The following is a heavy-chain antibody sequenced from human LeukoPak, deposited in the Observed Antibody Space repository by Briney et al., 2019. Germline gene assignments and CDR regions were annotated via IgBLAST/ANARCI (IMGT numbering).Heavy chain of an antibody. V-gene: IGHV3-33*06. J-gene: IGHJ5*02. CDR1: AFTFSSYG. D-gene: IGHD6-19*01. Sequence: GRSLRLSCAASAFTFSSYGMHWVRQAPGKGLEWVAVIWYDGSNKYYADSVKGRFTISRDNSKNTLYLHMNSLRAEDTAVYYCAKGNSSGWPNLSYPWGQGTLVTVSS. CDR3: AKGNSSGWPNLSYP. CDR2: IWYDGSNK.